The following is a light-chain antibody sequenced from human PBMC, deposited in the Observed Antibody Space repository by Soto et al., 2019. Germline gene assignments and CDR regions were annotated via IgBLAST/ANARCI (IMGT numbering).Light chain of an antibody. J-gene: IGLJ1*01. CDR1: SSDLGSYNL. CDR3: CSYAGSSTFV. CDR2: EGS. V-gene: IGLV2-23*01. Sequence: QSALTQPASVSWSPGQSMTLSCTGTSSDLGSYNLVSWYQQHPGKAPKLMIYEGSKRPSGVSYRFSGSKSGNTASLTISGLQTEDEADYYCCSYAGSSTFVFGTGTKVTVL.